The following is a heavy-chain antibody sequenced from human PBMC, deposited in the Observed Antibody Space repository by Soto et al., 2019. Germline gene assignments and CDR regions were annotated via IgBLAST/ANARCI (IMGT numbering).Heavy chain of an antibody. CDR2: ISATGTP. CDR3: VRDGTKTLRDWFDP. J-gene: IGHJ5*02. V-gene: IGHV4-4*07. D-gene: IGHD1-1*01. CDR1: GASISGYY. Sequence: QVQLQESGPGLVKPSATLSLACTVSGASISGYYWTWIRKPAGKGLVWLGRISATGTPDYHPSLKSRVMMAVDTSKKQFSLRLRSVTAADTAVYYCVRDGTKTLRDWFDPWGQGISVTVSS.